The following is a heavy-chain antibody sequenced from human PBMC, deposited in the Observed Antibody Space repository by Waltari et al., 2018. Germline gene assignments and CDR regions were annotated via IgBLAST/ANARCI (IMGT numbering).Heavy chain of an antibody. D-gene: IGHD1-1*01. CDR3: ARVGTGNMHDY. Sequence: QVQLQESGPGLVKPSETLSLTCAVSGYSISSGYYWGWIRQPPGKGLEWIGNIYHSGSTYYNPSLKSRGTISVDTSKNQFSLRLSSVTAADTAVYYCARVGTGNMHDYWGQGTLVTVSS. CDR2: IYHSGST. J-gene: IGHJ4*02. V-gene: IGHV4-38-2*01. CDR1: GYSISSGYY.